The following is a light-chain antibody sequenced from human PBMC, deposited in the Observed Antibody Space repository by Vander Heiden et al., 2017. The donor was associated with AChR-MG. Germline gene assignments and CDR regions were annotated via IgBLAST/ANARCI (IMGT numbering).Light chain of an antibody. J-gene: IGKJ5*01. V-gene: IGKV3-15*01. CDR3: QHQHNWPPIT. Sequence: EIFLTQSPATLSVSPGERATLSCRASQRLTNNSAWYQQNPGHAPRLLSNGASIRATGTPAMSSGSGCGTEFTLTITSLQLEDAEIYYCQHQHNWPPITFGQGTRLEIK. CDR2: GAS. CDR1: QRLTNN.